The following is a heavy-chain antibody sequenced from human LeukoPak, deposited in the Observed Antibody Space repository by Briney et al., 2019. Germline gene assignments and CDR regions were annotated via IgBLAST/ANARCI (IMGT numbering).Heavy chain of an antibody. CDR1: GYTFTDSY. D-gene: IGHD1-26*01. CDR2: INPETFKV. V-gene: IGHV1-2*02. Sequence: ASVKVSCKASGYTFTDSYIHWVRQAPGQGLEWLGWINPETFKVEYAERFQGRVTMTRDTSISTAYMELSSLKSEDTAVYFCARESGAAPAFGIWGQGTLVTVSS. CDR3: ARESGAAPAFGI. J-gene: IGHJ3*02.